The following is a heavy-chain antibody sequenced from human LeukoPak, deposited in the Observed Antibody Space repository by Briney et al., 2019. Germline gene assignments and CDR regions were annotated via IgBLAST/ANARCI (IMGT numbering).Heavy chain of an antibody. Sequence: PSETLSLTCTVSGGSISNYYWSWIRQPAGKGLEWIGRIYTSGSTNYNPSLKSRVTISVDTSKNQFSLKLSSVTAADTAVYYCARDLEWYYYYMDVWGKGTTVTVSS. CDR1: GGSISNYY. V-gene: IGHV4-4*07. D-gene: IGHD3-3*01. J-gene: IGHJ6*03. CDR3: ARDLEWYYYYMDV. CDR2: IYTSGST.